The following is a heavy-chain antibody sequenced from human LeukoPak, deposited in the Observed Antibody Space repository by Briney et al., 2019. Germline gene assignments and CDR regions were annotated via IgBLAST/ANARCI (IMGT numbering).Heavy chain of an antibody. CDR2: ISPYNGNT. D-gene: IGHD2-21*01. CDR3: ARDQIDEEAFDI. V-gene: IGHV1-18*01. J-gene: IGHJ3*02. CDR1: GYTFTSYG. Sequence: GASVKVSCKASGYTFTSYGISWVRQAPGQGLEWMGWISPYNGNTNYAQKLQGRVTMTTDTSTSTPYMELRSLRSDDTAVFYCARDQIDEEAFDIWGQGTMVTVSS.